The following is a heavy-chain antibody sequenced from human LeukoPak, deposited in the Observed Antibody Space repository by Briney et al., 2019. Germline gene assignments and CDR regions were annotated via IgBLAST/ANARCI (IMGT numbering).Heavy chain of an antibody. CDR3: ARSYGSSLPPGY. D-gene: IGHD6-13*01. Sequence: SETLSLTCTVSRGSISCYYWSWIRQPPGKGLEWIGYIYDSGSTNYNPSLKSRVTISVDTSKNQFSLHLNSVTAADTAVYFFARSYGSSLPPGYWGQGTLVTVSA. J-gene: IGHJ4*02. V-gene: IGHV4-59*01. CDR1: RGSISCYY. CDR2: IYDSGST.